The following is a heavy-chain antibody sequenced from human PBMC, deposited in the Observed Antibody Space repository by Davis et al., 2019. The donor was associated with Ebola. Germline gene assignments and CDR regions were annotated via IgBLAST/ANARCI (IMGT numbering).Heavy chain of an antibody. CDR1: GYTFTSYG. CDR2: ISAYNGNT. D-gene: IGHD6-25*01. V-gene: IGHV1-18*04. Sequence: ASVKVSCKASGYTFTSYGISWVRQAPGQGLEWMGWISAYNGNTNYAQELQGRVTMTTDTSTSTAYMELRSLRSDDTAVYYCAGLPIAANYYYGMDVWGQGTTVTVSS. J-gene: IGHJ6*02. CDR3: AGLPIAANYYYGMDV.